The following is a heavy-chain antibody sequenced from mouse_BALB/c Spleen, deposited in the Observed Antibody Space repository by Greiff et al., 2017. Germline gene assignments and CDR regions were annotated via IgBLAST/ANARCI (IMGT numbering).Heavy chain of an antibody. CDR1: GFTFSSFG. CDR2: ISSGSSTI. CDR3: ARPQFITTDYYAMDY. D-gene: IGHD1-2*01. J-gene: IGHJ4*01. V-gene: IGHV5-17*02. Sequence: EVHLVESGGGLVQPGGSRKLSCAASGFTFSSFGMHWVRQAPEKGLEWVAYISSGSSTIYYADTVKGRFTISRDNPKNTLFLQMTSLRSEDTAMYYCARPQFITTDYYAMDYWGQGTSVTVSS.